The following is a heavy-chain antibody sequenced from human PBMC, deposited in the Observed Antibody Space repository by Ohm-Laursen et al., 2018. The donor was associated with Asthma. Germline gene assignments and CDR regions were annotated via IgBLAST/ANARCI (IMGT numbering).Heavy chain of an antibody. CDR3: ARGAYYYDSSGLFDI. J-gene: IGHJ3*02. CDR1: GGSISSGGYS. D-gene: IGHD3-22*01. Sequence: TLSLTCTVSGGSISSGGYSWSWIRQPPGKGLEWIGYIYHSGSTYYNPSLKSRVTISVDRSKNQFSLKLSSVTAADTAVYYCARGAYYYDSSGLFDIWGQGTMVTVSS. CDR2: IYHSGST. V-gene: IGHV4-30-2*01.